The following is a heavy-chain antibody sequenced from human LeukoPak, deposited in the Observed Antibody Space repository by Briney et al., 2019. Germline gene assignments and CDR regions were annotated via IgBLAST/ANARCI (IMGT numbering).Heavy chain of an antibody. CDR2: IYYSGST. J-gene: IGHJ3*02. CDR3: ARDSYSSSWLDAFDI. V-gene: IGHV4-59*01. D-gene: IGHD6-13*01. Sequence: SETLSLTCTVSGGSISSYYWSWIRQPPGKGLEWIGYIYYSGSTKYNPSLKSRVAISVDTSKKQFSLKLSSVTAADTAVYYCARDSYSSSWLDAFDIWGQGTMVTVSS. CDR1: GGSISSYY.